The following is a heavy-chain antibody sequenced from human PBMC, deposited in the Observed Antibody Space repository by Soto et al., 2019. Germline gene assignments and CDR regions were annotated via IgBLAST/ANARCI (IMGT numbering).Heavy chain of an antibody. CDR2: ISYDGSNK. Sequence: QVQLVESGGGVVQPGRSLRLSCAASGFTFSSYGMHWVRQAPGKGLEWVAVISYDGSNKYYADSVKGRFTISRDNSKNTLYLQMNSLRAEDTAVYYCVKDYGDSSSWYFDYWGQGTLVTVSS. D-gene: IGHD6-13*01. CDR3: VKDYGDSSSWYFDY. V-gene: IGHV3-30*18. CDR1: GFTFSSYG. J-gene: IGHJ4*02.